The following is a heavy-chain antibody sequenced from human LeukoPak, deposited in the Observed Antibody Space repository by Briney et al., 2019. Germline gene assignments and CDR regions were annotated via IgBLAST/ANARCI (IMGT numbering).Heavy chain of an antibody. CDR2: INHSGST. CDR3: AREMIATAAYNWLDP. CDR1: GGSFSGYY. Sequence: SETLSLTCAVYGGSFSGYYWSWIRQPPGKGLEWIGEINHSGSTNYNPSLKSRVTISVDTSKNQFSLKLSSVTAADTAVYYCAREMIATAAYNWLDPWGQGILVTVSS. D-gene: IGHD6-13*01. J-gene: IGHJ5*02. V-gene: IGHV4-34*01.